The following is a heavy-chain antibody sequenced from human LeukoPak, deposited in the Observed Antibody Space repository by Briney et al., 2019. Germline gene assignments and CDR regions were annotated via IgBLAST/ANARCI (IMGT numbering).Heavy chain of an antibody. J-gene: IGHJ4*02. CDR1: GGTFSSYG. V-gene: IGHV1-18*01. CDR3: ARDLYDHTDYFDY. D-gene: IGHD3-22*01. CDR2: ISVYNGNT. Sequence: ASVKVSCKASGGTFSSYGISWVRQAPGQGLEWMGWISVYNGNTDYAQKLQGRVTMTTDTSTSTAYMELRGLTSDDTAVYYCARDLYDHTDYFDYWGQGTLVTVSS.